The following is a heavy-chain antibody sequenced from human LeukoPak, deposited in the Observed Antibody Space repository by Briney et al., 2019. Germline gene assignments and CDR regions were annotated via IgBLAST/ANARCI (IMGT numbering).Heavy chain of an antibody. J-gene: IGHJ4*02. CDR1: GFTFSSYS. Sequence: GGSLRLSCAASGFTFSSYSMNWVRQAPGKGLEWVSSISSSSSYIYYADSVKGRFTISRDNSKNTLYLQMNSLRAEDTAVYYCATGGDILTGYYYYWGQGTLVTVSS. CDR2: ISSSSSYI. CDR3: ATGGDILTGYYYY. D-gene: IGHD3-9*01. V-gene: IGHV3-21*04.